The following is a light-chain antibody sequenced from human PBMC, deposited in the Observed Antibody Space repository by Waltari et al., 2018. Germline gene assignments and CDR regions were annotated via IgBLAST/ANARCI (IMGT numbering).Light chain of an antibody. Sequence: QPVLTQPPSSSASPGESARLTCTLPSHINVGDFIIYWYQQKPGSPPRFLLYYNSDSEKAQGSGVPSRFSGSKDASANAGILLISGLQSEDEADYYCMFWPSNVWVFGGGTKLTVL. V-gene: IGLV5-37*01. J-gene: IGLJ3*02. CDR2: YNSDSEK. CDR3: MFWPSNVWV. CDR1: SHINVGDFI.